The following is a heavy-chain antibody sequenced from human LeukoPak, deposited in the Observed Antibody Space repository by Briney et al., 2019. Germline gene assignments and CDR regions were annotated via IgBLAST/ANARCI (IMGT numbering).Heavy chain of an antibody. CDR2: ISAYNGNT. CDR3: ARVGGSSWFANPIDY. CDR1: GYTFTSYG. J-gene: IGHJ4*02. Sequence: ASVKVSCTASGYTFTSYGISWVRQAPGQGLEWMGWISAYNGNTNYAQKLQGRVTMTTDTSTSTAYMELRSLRSDDTAVYYCARVGGSSWFANPIDYWGQGTLVTVSS. D-gene: IGHD6-13*01. V-gene: IGHV1-18*01.